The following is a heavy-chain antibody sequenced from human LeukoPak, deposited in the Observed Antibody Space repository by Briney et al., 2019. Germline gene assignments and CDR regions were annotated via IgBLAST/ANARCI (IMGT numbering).Heavy chain of an antibody. D-gene: IGHD7-27*01. J-gene: IGHJ3*01. CDR1: GGSITTYH. Sequence: PSETLSLTCTVSGGSITTYHWNWIRQPPGKGLEWMGYIYYSGDTNYNPSLKRRVTISVDTSRNQLSLMLSSVTAADMAVYYCKRELGTAFGVWGQGTMVTVSS. V-gene: IGHV4-59*01. CDR2: IYYSGDT. CDR3: KRELGTAFGV.